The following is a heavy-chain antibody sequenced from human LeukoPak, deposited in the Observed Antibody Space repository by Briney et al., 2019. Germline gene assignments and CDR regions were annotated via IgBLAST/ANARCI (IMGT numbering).Heavy chain of an antibody. Sequence: GGSLRLSCAASGFTFSSYAMSWVRQAPGEGLEWVSDISGSGGSTYYADSVKGRFTISRDNSKNTLYLQMNSLRAEDTAAYYCTKAFASGSRAFDYWGQGTLVTVS. D-gene: IGHD3-10*01. V-gene: IGHV3-23*01. CDR1: GFTFSSYA. CDR3: TKAFASGSRAFDY. J-gene: IGHJ4*02. CDR2: ISGSGGST.